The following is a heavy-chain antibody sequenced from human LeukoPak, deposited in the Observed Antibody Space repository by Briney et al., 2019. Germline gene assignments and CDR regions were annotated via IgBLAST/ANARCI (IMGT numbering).Heavy chain of an antibody. CDR3: ARWATSFDL. Sequence: GGSLRLSCVASGFTFGNYWMSWVRQAPGKGLEWVANIKQDGSDKYYVDSVTGRFTISRDNAKNSLYLQMNSLRAEDTAVYYCARWATSFDLWGQGTLVTVSS. J-gene: IGHJ4*02. CDR1: GFTFGNYW. CDR2: IKQDGSDK. D-gene: IGHD6-6*01. V-gene: IGHV3-7*01.